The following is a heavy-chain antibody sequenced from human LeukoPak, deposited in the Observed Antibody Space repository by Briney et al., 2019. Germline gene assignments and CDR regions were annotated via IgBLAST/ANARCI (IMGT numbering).Heavy chain of an antibody. CDR3: ARGIAMVRVVGNWFDP. J-gene: IGHJ5*02. CDR1: GYTFTGYY. D-gene: IGHD3-10*01. Sequence: ASVKVSCKASGYTFTGYYMNWVRQAPGQGLEWMGWINPNSGGTNYAQKFQGRVTMTRDTSISTAYMELSRLRSDDTAVYYCARGIAMVRVVGNWFDPWGQGTLVTVSS. CDR2: INPNSGGT. V-gene: IGHV1-2*02.